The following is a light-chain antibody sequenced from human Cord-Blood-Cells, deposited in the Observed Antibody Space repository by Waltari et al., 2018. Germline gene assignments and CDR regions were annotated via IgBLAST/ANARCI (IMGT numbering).Light chain of an antibody. CDR3: AAWDDSLSGWV. CDR2: RNN. Sequence: QSVLTQPPSASGTPGQRVTISCSGSSSNIGSNYVYWYQQLPGTAPQLRSYRNNRRPSRVPVRFSGSKSGTSASLAISGLRSEDEADYYCAAWDDSLSGWVFGGGTKLTVL. V-gene: IGLV1-47*01. J-gene: IGLJ3*02. CDR1: SSNIGSNY.